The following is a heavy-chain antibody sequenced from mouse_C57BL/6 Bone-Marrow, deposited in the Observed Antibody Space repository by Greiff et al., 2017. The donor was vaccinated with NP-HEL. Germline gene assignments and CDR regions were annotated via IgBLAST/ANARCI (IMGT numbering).Heavy chain of an antibody. CDR1: GFNIKNTY. CDR3: ARSTLITTVVANPFFDY. V-gene: IGHV14-3*01. Sequence: EVKLQQSVAELVRPGASVKLSCTASGFNIKNTYMHWVKQRPEQGLEWIGRIDPANGNTKYAPKFQGKATITADTSSNTAYLQLSSLTSEDTAIYYCARSTLITTVVANPFFDYWGQGTTLTVSS. D-gene: IGHD1-1*01. CDR2: IDPANGNT. J-gene: IGHJ2*01.